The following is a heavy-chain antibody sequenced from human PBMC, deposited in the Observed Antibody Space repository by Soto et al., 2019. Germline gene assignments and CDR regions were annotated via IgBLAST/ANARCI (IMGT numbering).Heavy chain of an antibody. CDR1: GYSFTSYW. CDR2: IYPGDSDT. V-gene: IGHV5-51*01. D-gene: IGHD3-3*01. CDR3: ARARSITIFGVVGFEMDV. J-gene: IGHJ6*02. Sequence: PGESLKISCEGSGYSFTSYWIAWVRQMPGKGLEWMGIIYPGDSDTRYSPSFQGQVTISADKSIRTVYLQWSSLKASDTAMYYCARARSITIFGVVGFEMDVWGQGTTVTVSS.